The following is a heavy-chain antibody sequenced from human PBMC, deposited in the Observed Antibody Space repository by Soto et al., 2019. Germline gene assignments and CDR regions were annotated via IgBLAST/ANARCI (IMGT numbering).Heavy chain of an antibody. CDR3: ASVGPAPYYSYGMDF. Sequence: QVQLVQSGGEVKKPGASVKVSCKTSGYSFTTYGISWVRQAPGQGLEWMGWISAYNGNTNYAQKLQDRVTMTTATSTSTAYMELRSLSSDDTAVYYCASVGPAPYYSYGMDFWGQGSTVTVSS. CDR1: GYSFTTYG. V-gene: IGHV1-18*01. J-gene: IGHJ6*02. CDR2: ISAYNGNT.